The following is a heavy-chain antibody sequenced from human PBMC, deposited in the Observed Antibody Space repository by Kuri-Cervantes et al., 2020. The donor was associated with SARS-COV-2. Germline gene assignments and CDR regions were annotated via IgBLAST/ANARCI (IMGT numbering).Heavy chain of an antibody. J-gene: IGHJ5*02. V-gene: IGHV4-59*11. CDR1: GGSISSHY. D-gene: IGHD4/OR15-4a*01. Sequence: SETLSLTWTVSGGSISSHYWGWIRQPQGKGLEWIGYIYNSGSTNYNPSLKSRVTISVDTSKNQFSLKLSSVPAGDTAVYYCARYPNANHNKWFDPWGQGTLVTVSS. CDR2: IYNSGST. CDR3: ARYPNANHNKWFDP.